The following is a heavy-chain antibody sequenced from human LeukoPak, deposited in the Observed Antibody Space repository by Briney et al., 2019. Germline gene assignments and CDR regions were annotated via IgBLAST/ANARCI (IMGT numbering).Heavy chain of an antibody. CDR3: ARGRGMVRGVTKYYFDY. Sequence: VASVKVSCKASGYTFTSYDINWVRQATGQGLEWMGWMNPNSGNTGYAQKFQGRVTMTRNTSISTAYMELSSLRSEDTAVYYCARGRGMVRGVTKYYFDYWGQGTLVTVSS. D-gene: IGHD3-10*01. J-gene: IGHJ4*02. CDR1: GYTFTSYD. V-gene: IGHV1-8*01. CDR2: MNPNSGNT.